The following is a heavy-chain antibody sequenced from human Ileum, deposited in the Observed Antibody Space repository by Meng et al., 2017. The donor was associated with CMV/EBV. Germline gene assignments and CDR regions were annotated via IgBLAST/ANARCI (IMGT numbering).Heavy chain of an antibody. CDR2: IGPIFSKV. CDR1: GGSLNTYA. J-gene: IGHJ5*02. V-gene: IGHV1-69*06. CDR3: TRHYDFRDWFDP. D-gene: IGHD3-3*01. Sequence: SCTSAGGSLNTYARTWVRQAPGQGLEWMGLIGPIFSKVNYAQDFRGRVTITADTSTLTAYMELSNLRSDDTAVYYCTRHYDFRDWFDPWGQGTLVTVSS.